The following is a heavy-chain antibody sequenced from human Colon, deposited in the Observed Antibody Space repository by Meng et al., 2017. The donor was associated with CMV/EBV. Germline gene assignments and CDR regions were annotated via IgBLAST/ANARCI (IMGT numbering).Heavy chain of an antibody. J-gene: IGHJ5*02. Sequence: GESLKISCAASGFTFSAYPMHWVRQAPGKGLEWVAIISHDGATKNYAESVEGRFSISRDNLQNTVTVQMNSLRGGDTALYYCARGSNSSLDPWGQGTLVTVSS. V-gene: IGHV3-30*04. CDR2: ISHDGATK. D-gene: IGHD4-11*01. CDR3: ARGSNSSLDP. CDR1: GFTFSAYP.